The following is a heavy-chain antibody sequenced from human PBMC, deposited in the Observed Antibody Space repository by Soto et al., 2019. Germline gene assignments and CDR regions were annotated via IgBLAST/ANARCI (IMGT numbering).Heavy chain of an antibody. CDR2: ISAYNGNT. CDR1: GYTFTSYG. D-gene: IGHD1-26*01. V-gene: IGHV1-18*04. CDR3: ARDAPVGAEMGDAFDI. J-gene: IGHJ3*02. Sequence: QVPLVQSGAEVKKPGASVKVSCKASGYTFTSYGISWVRQAPGQGLEWMGWISAYNGNTNYAQKPQGRVTMTTDTSTSTAYMELRSLRSDDTAVYYCARDAPVGAEMGDAFDIWGQGTMVTVSS.